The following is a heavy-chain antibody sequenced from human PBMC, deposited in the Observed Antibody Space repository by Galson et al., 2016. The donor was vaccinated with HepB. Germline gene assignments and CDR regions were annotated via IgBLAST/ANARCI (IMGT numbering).Heavy chain of an antibody. J-gene: IGHJ4*02. Sequence: SVKVSCKASGNTFTASAIHWVHQAPGQRLEWMGWITVVNGNTKYSQKFQDRVTFTSDTSASTAYMDLGSLTSEDTAVYYCARIGGGSSGFDYWGQGSLVTVSS. CDR3: ARIGGGSSGFDY. CDR2: ITVVNGNT. CDR1: GNTFTASA. V-gene: IGHV1-3*01. D-gene: IGHD2-15*01.